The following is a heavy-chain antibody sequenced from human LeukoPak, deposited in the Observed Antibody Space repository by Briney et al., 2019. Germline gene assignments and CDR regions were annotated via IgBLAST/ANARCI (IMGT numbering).Heavy chain of an antibody. CDR3: TSGGMVSGDY. CDR2: IYYSGST. CDR1: GGSINSYY. Sequence: SETLSLTCTVSGGSINSYYWSWIRQPPGKGLEWIGYIYYSGSTNYNPSLKSRVTISRDTSKNQFSLKLRSVTAAVTAVYYCTSGGMVSGDYWGHGTLVTVSS. J-gene: IGHJ4*01. V-gene: IGHV4-59*01. D-gene: IGHD2-8*01.